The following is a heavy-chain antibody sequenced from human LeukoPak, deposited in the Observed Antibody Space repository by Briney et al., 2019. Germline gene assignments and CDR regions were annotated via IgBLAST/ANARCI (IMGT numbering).Heavy chain of an antibody. CDR2: IIPILGIA. D-gene: IGHD2-15*01. CDR3: ARDCSGGSCYYDY. V-gene: IGHV1-69*04. CDR1: GGTFSSYA. J-gene: IGHJ4*02. Sequence: ASVKVSCKASGGTFSSYAISWVRQAPRQGLEWMGRIIPILGIANYAQKFQGRVTITADKSTSTAYMELSSLRSEDTAVYYCARDCSGGSCYYDYWGQGTLVTVSS.